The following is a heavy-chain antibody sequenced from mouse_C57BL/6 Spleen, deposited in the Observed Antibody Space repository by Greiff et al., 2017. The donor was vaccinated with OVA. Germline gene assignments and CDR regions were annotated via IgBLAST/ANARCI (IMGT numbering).Heavy chain of an antibody. J-gene: IGHJ1*03. D-gene: IGHD2-5*01. Sequence: EVQLQQSGPGLVKPSQSLSLTCSVTGYSITSGYYWNWIRQFPGNKLEWMGYISYDGSNNYNPSLKNRISITRDTSKNQFFLKLNSVTTEDTATYYCATYSNYEGWYFDVWGTGTTVTVSS. V-gene: IGHV3-6*01. CDR1: GYSITSGYY. CDR3: ATYSNYEGWYFDV. CDR2: ISYDGSN.